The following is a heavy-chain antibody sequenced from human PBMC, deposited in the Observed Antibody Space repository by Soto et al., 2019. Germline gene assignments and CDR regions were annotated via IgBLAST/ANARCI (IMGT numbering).Heavy chain of an antibody. CDR2: IIPIFGTA. D-gene: IGHD6-19*01. CDR1: GGTFSSYA. Sequence: ASVKVSCKASGGTFSSYAISWVRQAPGQGLEWMGGIIPIFGTANYAQKFQGRVTITADESTSTAYMELSSLRSEDTAVYYCARDRIAVAGHYGMDVWGQGTTVTVSS. V-gene: IGHV1-69*13. CDR3: ARDRIAVAGHYGMDV. J-gene: IGHJ6*02.